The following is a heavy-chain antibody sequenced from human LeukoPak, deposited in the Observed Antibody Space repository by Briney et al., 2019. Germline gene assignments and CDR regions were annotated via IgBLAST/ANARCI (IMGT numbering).Heavy chain of an antibody. V-gene: IGHV4-34*01. CDR1: GGSFSGYY. CDR2: INHSGST. J-gene: IGHJ4*02. CDR3: ARSPSPHRIAARSLESGLYFDY. Sequence: PSETLSLTCAVYGGSFSGYYWSWIRQPPGKGLEWIGEINHSGSTNYNPSLKSRVTISVDTSKNQFSLKLSSVTAADTAVYYCARSPSPHRIAARSLESGLYFDYWGQGTLVTVSS. D-gene: IGHD6-6*01.